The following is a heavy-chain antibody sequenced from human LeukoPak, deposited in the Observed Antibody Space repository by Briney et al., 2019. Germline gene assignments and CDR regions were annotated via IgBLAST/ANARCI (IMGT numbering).Heavy chain of an antibody. Sequence: GGSLRLSCAASGFTFSSYGMHWVRQAPGKGLEWVAIIWYDGSNKYYADSVKGRFTISRDNSKNTLYLQMNSLRAEDTAVYYCARDRSGYRYFDYWGQGTLVIVSS. CDR3: ARDRSGYRYFDY. CDR2: IWYDGSNK. V-gene: IGHV3-33*01. D-gene: IGHD3-3*01. J-gene: IGHJ4*02. CDR1: GFTFSSYG.